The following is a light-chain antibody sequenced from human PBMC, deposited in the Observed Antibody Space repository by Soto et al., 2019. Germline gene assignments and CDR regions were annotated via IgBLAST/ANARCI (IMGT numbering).Light chain of an antibody. J-gene: IGKJ3*01. CDR1: EDIRTS. V-gene: IGKV1-33*01. Sequence: DIQMTQSPSSLSASVGARVSITSQASEDIRTSLSWFQHKPGRAPKLLIYGASYLETGVPSRFRGSGSGTDFTLTISSLQPEDIATYYCQHYNNLPPFTFGPGTIVDIK. CDR2: GAS. CDR3: QHYNNLPPFT.